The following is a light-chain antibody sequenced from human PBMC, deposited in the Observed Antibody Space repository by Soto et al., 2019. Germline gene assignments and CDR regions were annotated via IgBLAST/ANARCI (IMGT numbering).Light chain of an antibody. CDR2: VAS. CDR3: LQDYTYPLT. V-gene: IGKV1-6*01. Sequence: AIQMTQSPSSLSASVGDRVTITCRASQDIRHDLAWYQQRPGKAPKLLIYVASTLQSGVPSRFSGGGSGTDFTRTISSLQPEDFATYYCLQDYTYPLTFGGGTLVEMK. CDR1: QDIRHD. J-gene: IGKJ4*01.